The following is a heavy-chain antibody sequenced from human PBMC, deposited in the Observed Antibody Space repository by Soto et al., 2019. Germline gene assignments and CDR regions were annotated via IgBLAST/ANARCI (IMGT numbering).Heavy chain of an antibody. CDR1: GFTVSSNY. CDR3: ARDPPATRHGMDV. V-gene: IGHV3-53*02. J-gene: IGHJ6*02. Sequence: EVQLVETGGGLIQPGGSLRLSCAASGFTVSSNYMSCVRQAPGKGLEWVSDIYSGGSTYYADSVRGRFTIYRDNSKNTLYLQMKSLRAEDMAVYYCARDPPATRHGMDVWGQGNTVTVSS. CDR2: IYSGGST.